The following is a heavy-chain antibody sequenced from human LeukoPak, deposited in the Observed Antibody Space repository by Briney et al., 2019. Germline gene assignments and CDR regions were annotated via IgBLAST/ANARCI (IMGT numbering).Heavy chain of an antibody. CDR1: GYSFTNYY. Sequence: ASVKVSCKASGYSFTNYYIHWVRQAPGQGLEWMGILNPSGGSTGYAQKFQGRVTVTRDTSTSTVYMELSSLRSEDTAVYYCARPLAPVMLNAFDIWGQGTMVTVSS. J-gene: IGHJ3*02. V-gene: IGHV1-46*01. CDR2: LNPSGGST. D-gene: IGHD2-8*01. CDR3: ARPLAPVMLNAFDI.